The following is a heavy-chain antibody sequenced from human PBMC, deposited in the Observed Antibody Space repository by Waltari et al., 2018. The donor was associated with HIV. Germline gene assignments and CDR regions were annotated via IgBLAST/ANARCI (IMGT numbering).Heavy chain of an antibody. D-gene: IGHD2-15*01. CDR1: GFTFSSYG. V-gene: IGHV3-33*01. J-gene: IGHJ3*02. CDR2: IWYDGSNK. Sequence: QVQLVESGGGVVQPGRSLRLSCAASGFTFSSYGMHWVRTAPGKGLEWVAVIWYDGSNKYYADSVKGRFTISRDNSKNTLYLQMNSLRAEDTAVYYCARATPVCSGGSCYGDAFDIWGQGTMVTVSS. CDR3: ARATPVCSGGSCYGDAFDI.